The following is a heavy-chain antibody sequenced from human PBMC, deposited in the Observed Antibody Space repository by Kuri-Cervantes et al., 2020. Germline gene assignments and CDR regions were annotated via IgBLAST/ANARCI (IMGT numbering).Heavy chain of an antibody. CDR1: GLTVSSNY. CDR2: IYRGGST. D-gene: IGHD6-25*01. Sequence: GGSLRLSFAASGLTVSSNYMSWVRQAPGKGLEWVSVIYRGGSTYYADSVRGRFTISRDNSKNTLYLQMNSLRAEDTAVYYCAKESAVEGKPIGPALYNWFDPWGQGTLVTVSS. V-gene: IGHV3-66*01. J-gene: IGHJ5*02. CDR3: AKESAVEGKPIGPALYNWFDP.